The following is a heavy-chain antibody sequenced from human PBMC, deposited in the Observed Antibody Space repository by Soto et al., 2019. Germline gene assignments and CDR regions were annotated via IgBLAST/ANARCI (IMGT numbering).Heavy chain of an antibody. D-gene: IGHD1-26*01. V-gene: IGHV4-31*03. CDR3: ARGRGSYHYYYYGMDV. CDR2: IDYSGST. Sequence: QVQLQESGPGLVKPSQTLSLTCTVSGGSISSGGYYWSWIRQHPGKGLEWIGYIDYSGSTYYNPSLKSRVTISVDTSKNQFSLKLSSVTAADTAVYYCARGRGSYHYYYYGMDVWGQGTTVTVSS. J-gene: IGHJ6*02. CDR1: GGSISSGGYY.